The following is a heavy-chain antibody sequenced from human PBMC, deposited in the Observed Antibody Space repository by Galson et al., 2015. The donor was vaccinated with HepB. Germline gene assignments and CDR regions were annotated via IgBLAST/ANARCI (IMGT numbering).Heavy chain of an antibody. V-gene: IGHV3-11*06. CDR2: ISSSRSYT. CDR1: GFTFSDYP. CDR3: AREGVLWFGELLGAFDI. J-gene: IGHJ3*02. D-gene: IGHD3-10*01. Sequence: LRLSCAVSGFTFSDYPMSWIRQAPGKGLEWVSYISSSRSYTIYADSVEGRFAISRDNAKNSLYLQMNSLRAEDTAVYYCAREGVLWFGELLGAFDIWGQGTMVTVSS.